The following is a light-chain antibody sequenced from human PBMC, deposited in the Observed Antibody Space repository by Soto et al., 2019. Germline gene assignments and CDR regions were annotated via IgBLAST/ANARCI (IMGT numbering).Light chain of an antibody. CDR1: SSDVGCYNY. V-gene: IGLV2-14*01. CDR2: EVS. CDR3: FSYTTSSTLV. Sequence: QSALTQPASVSGSPGQSITISCTGTSSDVGCYNYVSWYQQHPAKAPKLMISEVSNRPSGVSHLVSGSKSGNTSSLPISGLQADDAADYYCFSYTTSSTLVFGGWTKLTVL. J-gene: IGLJ3*02.